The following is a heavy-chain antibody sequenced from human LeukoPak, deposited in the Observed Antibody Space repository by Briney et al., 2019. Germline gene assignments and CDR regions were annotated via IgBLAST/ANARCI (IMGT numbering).Heavy chain of an antibody. V-gene: IGHV1-2*02. CDR3: ARDDGWLMYNWLDP. CDR1: GYTFTGYY. D-gene: IGHD5-12*01. J-gene: IGHJ5*02. Sequence: ASVKVSCKASGYTFTGYYMHWVRQAPGQGLEWMGWINPNSGGTNYAQKFQGRVTMTRDTSISTAYMELSRLRSDDTAVYYCARDDGWLMYNWLDPWGQGTLVTVSS. CDR2: INPNSGGT.